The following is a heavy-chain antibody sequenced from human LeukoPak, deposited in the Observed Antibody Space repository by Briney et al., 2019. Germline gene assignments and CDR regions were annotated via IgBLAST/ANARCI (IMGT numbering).Heavy chain of an antibody. V-gene: IGHV4-59*08. CDR3: ARQDRSPWGAFDI. D-gene: IGHD2-15*01. Sequence: SETLSLTCTVSGDSISSYYWSWIRQPPGKGLEWIGYIYYSGSTNYNPSLKSRVTISVDTSKNQFSLKLSSVTAADTAVYYCARQDRSPWGAFDIWGQGTMVTVSS. CDR1: GDSISSYY. J-gene: IGHJ3*02. CDR2: IYYSGST.